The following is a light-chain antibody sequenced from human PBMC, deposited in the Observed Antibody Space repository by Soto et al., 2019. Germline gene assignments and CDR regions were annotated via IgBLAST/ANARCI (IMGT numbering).Light chain of an antibody. CDR2: AAS. CDR3: QHYSRYSGT. J-gene: IGKJ1*01. Sequence: DSQMTESPSSVSVAMGDRVTITCRASQAISNSLAWYQQKPGKPPQLLIYAASTLQSGVPSRFSCSRSETEFDLTIRTLQPDDIATYIYQHYSRYSGTFGQGTKVDI. CDR1: QAISNS. V-gene: IGKV1-27*01.